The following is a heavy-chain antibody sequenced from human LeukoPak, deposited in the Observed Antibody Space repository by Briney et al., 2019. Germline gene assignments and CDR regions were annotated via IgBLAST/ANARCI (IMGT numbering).Heavy chain of an antibody. V-gene: IGHV3-23*01. Sequence: GGSLRLSCAASGFTFSSYDMSWVRQAPGKGLEWVSGLSGSDLRTYYAESVKGRFTISRDNSKNTLYLQMNSLRAEDTAVYYCAKRSDYGGNGNYFDYWGQGIPVTVSS. CDR2: LSGSDLRT. CDR1: GFTFSSYD. D-gene: IGHD4-23*01. J-gene: IGHJ4*02. CDR3: AKRSDYGGNGNYFDY.